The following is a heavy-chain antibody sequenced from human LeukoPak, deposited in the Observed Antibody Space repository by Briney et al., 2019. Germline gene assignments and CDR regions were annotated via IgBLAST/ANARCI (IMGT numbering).Heavy chain of an antibody. Sequence: PGGSLRLSCAASGFTVSSNYMSWVRQAPGKGLEWVSIIYSGGSTYYADSVKGRFTISRDNSKNTLYLQMNSLRAEDTAVYYCAKDPRYCSGGSCRAFDIWGQGTMVTVSS. CDR2: IYSGGST. CDR1: GFTVSSNY. J-gene: IGHJ3*02. V-gene: IGHV3-66*01. CDR3: AKDPRYCSGGSCRAFDI. D-gene: IGHD2-15*01.